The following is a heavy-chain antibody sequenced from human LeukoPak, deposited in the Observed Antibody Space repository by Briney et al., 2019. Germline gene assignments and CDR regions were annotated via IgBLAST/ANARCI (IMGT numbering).Heavy chain of an antibody. CDR1: GFTFSSYA. Sequence: GGSLRLSCAASGFTFSSYAMSWVRQAPGKGLEWVANIKQDGSEKYYVDSVKGRFTISRDNAKNSLYLQMNSLRAVDTAVYYCARGGSAPEGYFDYWGQGTLVTVSS. J-gene: IGHJ4*02. CDR3: ARGGSAPEGYFDY. CDR2: IKQDGSEK. V-gene: IGHV3-7*01. D-gene: IGHD3-10*01.